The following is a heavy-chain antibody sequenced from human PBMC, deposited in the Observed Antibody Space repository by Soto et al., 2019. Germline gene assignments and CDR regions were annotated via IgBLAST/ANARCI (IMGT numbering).Heavy chain of an antibody. CDR1: GTNVSSNY. V-gene: IGHV3-53*01. J-gene: IGHJ5*02. CDR3: GREVRSDYSGDLIDP. D-gene: IGHD6-25*01. Sequence: EVQLVESGGGLIQPGGSLRLSCTASGTNVSSNYMSWVRQAPGKGLEWVSVTYTGGTTYYVDAVKGRFISSRDNSKNKMYLQMNSRRAEDTAVYYCGREVRSDYSGDLIDPWGQGTLVTVSS. CDR2: TYTGGTT.